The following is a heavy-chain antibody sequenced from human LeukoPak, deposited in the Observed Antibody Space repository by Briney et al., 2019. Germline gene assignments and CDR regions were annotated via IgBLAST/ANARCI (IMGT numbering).Heavy chain of an antibody. CDR3: ASKDSSSSDAFDI. D-gene: IGHD6-6*01. Sequence: SETLSLTCAVYGGSFSGYYWSWIRQPPGKGLEWIGEINHSGSTNYNPSLKSRVTISVDTSKNQFSLKLSSVTAADTAVYYCASKDSSSSDAFDIWGQGTMVTVSS. J-gene: IGHJ3*02. CDR1: GGSFSGYY. CDR2: INHSGST. V-gene: IGHV4-34*01.